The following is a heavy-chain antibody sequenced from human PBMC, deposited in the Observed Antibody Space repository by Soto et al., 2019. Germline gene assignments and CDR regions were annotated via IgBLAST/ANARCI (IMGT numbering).Heavy chain of an antibody. CDR1: GYIFTSYF. J-gene: IGHJ5*02. CDR2: IYPGDSDT. V-gene: IGHV5-51*01. CDR3: ARLIRYDKNKDWLDH. Sequence: GDALNISCKCSGYIFTSYFIVLVRQMPGKGLEWMGIIYPGDSDTRYSPSFQGQVTISADKSISTAYLQWSSLKASDTAMYYCARLIRYDKNKDWLDHWGQGNMVTVSS. D-gene: IGHD3-22*01.